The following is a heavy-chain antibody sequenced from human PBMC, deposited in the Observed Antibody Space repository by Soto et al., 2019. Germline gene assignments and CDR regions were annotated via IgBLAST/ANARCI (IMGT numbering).Heavy chain of an antibody. V-gene: IGHV1-69*01. CDR2: GTPLLDKT. Sequence: QMHLAQSGAEVKKPGSSVKVSCKASGGTFSTYSISWVRQAPGQGLEWMGGGTPLLDKTDYAQKFLGRLTISADESTATTYMELNSLTFEDTALYFCASGSAQYYGMDVWGQGTTVTVAS. J-gene: IGHJ6*02. CDR1: GGTFSTYS. CDR3: ASGSAQYYGMDV.